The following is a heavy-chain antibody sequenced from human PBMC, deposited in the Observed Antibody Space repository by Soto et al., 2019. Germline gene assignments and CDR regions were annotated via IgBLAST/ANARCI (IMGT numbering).Heavy chain of an antibody. CDR3: AAKPYNWNIWMVY. J-gene: IGHJ4*02. Sequence: PSETLSLTCTVSGGSISSYYWSWIRQPPGKRLEWIGSIYYSGSSNYNPSLKSRVTISVDTSKNQFSLRLTSVTAADTAVYYCAAKPYNWNIWMVYWGPGIMVTVSS. D-gene: IGHD1-1*01. V-gene: IGHV4-59*12. CDR1: GGSISSYY. CDR2: IYYSGSS.